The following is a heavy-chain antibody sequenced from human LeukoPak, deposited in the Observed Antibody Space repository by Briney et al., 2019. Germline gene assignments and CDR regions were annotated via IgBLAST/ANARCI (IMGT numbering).Heavy chain of an antibody. D-gene: IGHD1/OR15-1a*01. CDR2: ISSSSNSI. V-gene: IGHV3-48*01. CDR3: AREKLGVGTAFDY. J-gene: IGHJ4*02. CDR1: GFTFSSYG. Sequence: GGSLRLSCTASGFTFSSYGIDWVRQAPGKGLEWVSYISSSSNSIYYADSVKGRFTISRDNAKNSLYLQMNSLRAEDTAVYYCAREKLGVGTAFDYWGQGTLVTVSS.